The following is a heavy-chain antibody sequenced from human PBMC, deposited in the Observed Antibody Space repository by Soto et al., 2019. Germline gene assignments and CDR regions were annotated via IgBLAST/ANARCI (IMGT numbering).Heavy chain of an antibody. V-gene: IGHV5-10-1*01. CDR1: GFSFTNYW. CDR3: ARIESIARNWFDP. D-gene: IGHD6-13*01. CDR2: IDPVDSYA. J-gene: IGHJ5*02. Sequence: GESLKISCKGSGFSFTNYWISWVRQMPGKGLEWMGDIDPVDSYANYSPSFQGHVTFSVDTSISTAYLQWSSLKASDTAMYFCARIESIARNWFDPWGQGTLVTVSS.